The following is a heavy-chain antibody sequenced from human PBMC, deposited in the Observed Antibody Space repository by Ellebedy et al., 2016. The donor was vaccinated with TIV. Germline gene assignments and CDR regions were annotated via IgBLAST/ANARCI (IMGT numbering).Heavy chain of an antibody. CDR1: GGSITNNDYY. V-gene: IGHV4-39*07. J-gene: IGHJ6*03. Sequence: SDTLSLTCSVSGGSITNNDYYWGWIRQSPGKGLEWIGSIHYSGSTYYSPSLKSRVTISLDTSKTQFSLRLSSVTAADTAVYYWACEALVSHYHSYYKDVWGKGTTVTVSS. CDR2: IHYSGST. CDR3: ACEALVSHYHSYYKDV. D-gene: IGHD2-8*02.